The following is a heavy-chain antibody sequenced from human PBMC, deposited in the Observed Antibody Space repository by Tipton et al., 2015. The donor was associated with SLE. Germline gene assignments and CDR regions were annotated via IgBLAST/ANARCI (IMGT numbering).Heavy chain of an antibody. D-gene: IGHD6-13*01. Sequence: QLMQSGAEVKKHGASVKVSCKASGYTFSSHDIHWVRQATGQGLEWMGWMNPNSGNTGYAQKFQGRVTMTRNTAINTAYMELSSLRSETTAVYYCAMPGGQQQLLGDDAFDIWGRVTMFTGSS. CDR2: MNPNSGNT. CDR1: GYTFSSHD. CDR3: AMPGGQQQLLGDDAFDI. J-gene: IGHJ3*02. V-gene: IGHV1-8*01.